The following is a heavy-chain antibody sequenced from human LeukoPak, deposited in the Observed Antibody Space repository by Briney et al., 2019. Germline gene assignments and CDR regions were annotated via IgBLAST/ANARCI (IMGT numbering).Heavy chain of an antibody. Sequence: GGSLRLSCAPSGFTFSSYALNWVRQAPGKGLEWVSGISGSGDNTNYADSVKVRFTISRDNSKNTLHLQMKSLRAEDTAVYYCARGNGYSSTWYFDNWGQGTLVTVSS. J-gene: IGHJ4*02. CDR2: ISGSGDNT. CDR3: ARGNGYSSTWYFDN. D-gene: IGHD6-13*01. CDR1: GFTFSSYA. V-gene: IGHV3-23*01.